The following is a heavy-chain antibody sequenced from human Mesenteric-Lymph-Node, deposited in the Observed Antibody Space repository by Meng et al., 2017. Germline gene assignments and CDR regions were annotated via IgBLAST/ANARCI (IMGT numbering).Heavy chain of an antibody. CDR3: ARDYYDSSGYFLFDY. CDR2: IYYSGST. J-gene: IGHJ4*02. V-gene: IGHV4-59*11. Sequence: SGPTLVKPTQTLTLTCTFSGFSLSTTTSGVAVGWIRQPPGKALEWLGYIYYSGSTNYNPSLKSRVTISVDTSKNQFSLKLSSVTAADTAVYYCARDYYDSSGYFLFDYWGQGTLVTVS. D-gene: IGHD3-22*01. CDR1: GFSLSTTT.